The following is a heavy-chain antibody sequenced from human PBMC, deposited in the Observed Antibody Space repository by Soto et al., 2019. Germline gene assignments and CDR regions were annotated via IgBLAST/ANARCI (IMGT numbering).Heavy chain of an antibody. D-gene: IGHD6-19*01. CDR2: IASSSFDI. J-gene: IGHJ4*02. CDR3: AKSRGASGWYEFDD. Sequence: ALRLSCASSGFTFTAYSMNWVRQAPGKGLEWVSSIASSSFDIYYADSLKGRFTISRDNARNSLYLQMDSLRAEDTAVYYCAKSRGASGWYEFDDWGQGTLVTVSS. V-gene: IGHV3-21*01. CDR1: GFTFTAYS.